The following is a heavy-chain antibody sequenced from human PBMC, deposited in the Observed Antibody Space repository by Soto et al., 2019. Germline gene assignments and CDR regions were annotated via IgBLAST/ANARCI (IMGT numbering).Heavy chain of an antibody. Sequence: QVQLQESGPGLVKPSQTLSLTCTVSGGSISSGDYYWSWIRQPPGKGLEWIGYIYYSGSTYYNPSLKSRVTISVDTSKNQFSLKLSSVTAADTAVYYCARESGDYRGGYYYGMDVWGQGTTVTVSS. J-gene: IGHJ6*02. CDR2: IYYSGST. V-gene: IGHV4-30-4*01. CDR1: GGSISSGDYY. CDR3: ARESGDYRGGYYYGMDV. D-gene: IGHD4-17*01.